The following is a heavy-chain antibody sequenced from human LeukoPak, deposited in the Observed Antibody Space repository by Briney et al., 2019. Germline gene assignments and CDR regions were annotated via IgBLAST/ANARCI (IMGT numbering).Heavy chain of an antibody. CDR1: GLTVTRDY. CDR3: ASLGY. V-gene: IGHV3-66*02. Sequence: PGGSLRLSCVVSGLTVTRDYMSWVRQAPGKGLEWVSAIYSGGSTYYADSVKGRLTISRDNSKNTLYLQMNSLRAADTAVYYCASLGYWGQGTLVTVSS. CDR2: IYSGGST. J-gene: IGHJ4*02.